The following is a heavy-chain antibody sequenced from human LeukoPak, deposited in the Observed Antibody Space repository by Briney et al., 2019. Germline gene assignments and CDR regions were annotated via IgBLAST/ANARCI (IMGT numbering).Heavy chain of an antibody. CDR1: GGSISSYY. V-gene: IGHV4-59*12. Sequence: SETLSLTCTVSGGSISSYYWSWIRQPPGKGLEWIGYIYYSGSTNYSPSLKSRVTISVDTSKNQFSLKLSSVTAADTAVYYCARIIYYDSSGYYLLFDYWGQGTLVTVSS. CDR2: IYYSGST. D-gene: IGHD3-22*01. CDR3: ARIIYYDSSGYYLLFDY. J-gene: IGHJ4*02.